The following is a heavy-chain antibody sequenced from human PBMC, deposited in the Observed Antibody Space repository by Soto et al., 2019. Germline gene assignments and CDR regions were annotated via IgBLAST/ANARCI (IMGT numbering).Heavy chain of an antibody. CDR1: GGTFSSYA. J-gene: IGHJ6*02. V-gene: IGHV1-69*12. D-gene: IGHD6-25*01. CDR2: IIPSFGTA. CDR3: AREGGSGPYYYYYYGMDV. Sequence: QVQLVQSGAEVKKPGSSVKVSCKASGGTFSSYAISWVRQAPGQGLEWMGGIIPSFGTANYALKFQGRVTITADESTSTAYMELSSLRSEDTAVYYCAREGGSGPYYYYYYGMDVWGQGTTVTVSS.